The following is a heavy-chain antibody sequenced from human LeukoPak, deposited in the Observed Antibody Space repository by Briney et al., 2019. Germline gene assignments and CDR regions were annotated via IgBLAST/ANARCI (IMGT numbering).Heavy chain of an antibody. J-gene: IGHJ6*03. Sequence: SGGSLRLSCAASGFTFTTYSMNWVRQAPGKGPEWVSSISSTSSYVYYADSVRGRFTISRDNAKNSLYLQMDSLRAEGTAVYYCARPDYDFWSGSPGGNYMDVWGKGTTVTVSS. CDR3: ARPDYDFWSGSPGGNYMDV. D-gene: IGHD3-3*01. V-gene: IGHV3-21*01. CDR2: ISSTSSYV. CDR1: GFTFTTYS.